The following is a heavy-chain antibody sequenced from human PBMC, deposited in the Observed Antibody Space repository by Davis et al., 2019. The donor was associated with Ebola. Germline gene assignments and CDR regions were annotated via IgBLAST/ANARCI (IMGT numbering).Heavy chain of an antibody. CDR1: GGSISSSNW. CDR2: ITNDGTRT. J-gene: IGHJ4*02. CDR3: ARREAASIDY. V-gene: IGHV3-74*01. D-gene: IGHD6-25*01. Sequence: PGGSLRLSCAVSGGSISSSNWWSWVRQTPGKGLVWVSRITNDGTRTSYADSVQGRFTISRDNAENTLFLQLNSLRVEDTAIYYCARREAASIDYWGQGTLVTVSA.